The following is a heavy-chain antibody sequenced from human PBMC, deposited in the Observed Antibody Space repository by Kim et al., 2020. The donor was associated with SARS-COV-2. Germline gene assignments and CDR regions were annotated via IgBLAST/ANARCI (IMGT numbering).Heavy chain of an antibody. CDR3: ARRDHYYGMDV. CDR2: IYSGGST. Sequence: GGSLRLSCAASGLTVSSNYMSWVRQAPGKGLEWVSVIYSGGSTYYADSVKGRFTISRDNSKNKLYLQMISLRTEDKAVYYCARRDHYYGMDVCGQGTTVT. J-gene: IGHJ6*02. CDR1: GLTVSSNY. V-gene: IGHV3-66*01.